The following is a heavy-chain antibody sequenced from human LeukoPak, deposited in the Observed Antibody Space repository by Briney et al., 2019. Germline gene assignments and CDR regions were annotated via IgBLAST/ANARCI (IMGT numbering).Heavy chain of an antibody. V-gene: IGHV5-51*01. CDR1: GYNFTSYW. D-gene: IGHD6-19*01. J-gene: IGHJ4*02. Sequence: GESLKISCKGSGYNFTSYWIGWVRQMPGKGLECMGIIYPGDSDTRYSPSFQGQVTISADKSISTAYLQWSSLKASDTAMYYCARHVADTTAVSGWYYFDYWGQGTLVTVSS. CDR3: ARHVADTTAVSGWYYFDY. CDR2: IYPGDSDT.